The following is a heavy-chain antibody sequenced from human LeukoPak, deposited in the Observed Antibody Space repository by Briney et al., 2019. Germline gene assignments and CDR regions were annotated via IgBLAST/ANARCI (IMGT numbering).Heavy chain of an antibody. Sequence: PGGSLRLSCAASGFTFSSYSMNWVRQAPGKGLEWVSSISSSSSYIYYADSVKGRFTISRDNSKNTLYLQMNSLRAEDTAVYYCAKTYCSSTSCPPFDPWGQGTLVTVSS. CDR3: AKTYCSSTSCPPFDP. V-gene: IGHV3-21*04. CDR1: GFTFSSYS. D-gene: IGHD2-2*01. CDR2: ISSSSSYI. J-gene: IGHJ5*02.